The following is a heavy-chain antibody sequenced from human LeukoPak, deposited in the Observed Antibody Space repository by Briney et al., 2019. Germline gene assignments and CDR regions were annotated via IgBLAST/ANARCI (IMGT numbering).Heavy chain of an antibody. V-gene: IGHV3-30-3*01. D-gene: IGHD4-23*01. J-gene: IGHJ4*02. Sequence: GGSLRLSCAASGFTVSSNYMSWVRQAPGRGLEWVAVISYDGSNKYYADSVKGRFSISRDNSKNTLYLQMNSLRAEDTAVYYCARRYGGFDYWGQGTLVTVSS. CDR2: ISYDGSNK. CDR1: GFTVSSNY. CDR3: ARRYGGFDY.